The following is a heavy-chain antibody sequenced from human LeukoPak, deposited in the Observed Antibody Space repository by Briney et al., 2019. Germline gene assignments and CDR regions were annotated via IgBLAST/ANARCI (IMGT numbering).Heavy chain of an antibody. V-gene: IGHV4-34*01. CDR2: INHSGST. CDR1: GGSFSGYY. J-gene: IGHJ5*02. CDR3: ARGHSWFDP. Sequence: SETLSLTCAVYGGSFSGYYWSWIRQPPGKGLEWIGEINHSGSTNYNPSLKSRVIMSVDTSKNQFSLKLSSVTAADTAVYYCARGHSWFDPWGQGTLVTVSS.